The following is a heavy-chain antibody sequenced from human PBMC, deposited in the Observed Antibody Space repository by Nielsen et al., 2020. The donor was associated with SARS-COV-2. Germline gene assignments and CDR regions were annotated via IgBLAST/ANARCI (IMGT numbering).Heavy chain of an antibody. CDR1: SGSFSEYY. Sequence: SETLSLTCTVYSGSFSEYYWNWIRQSPGKGLEWIGKVDPGGGTNYNPSLKSRVAISVDTSKNQFSLKLSSVTAADTAVYYCARGVAQWLAPYGMDVWGQGTTVTVSS. J-gene: IGHJ6*02. CDR3: ARGVAQWLAPYGMDV. V-gene: IGHV4-34*01. CDR2: VDPGGGT. D-gene: IGHD6-19*01.